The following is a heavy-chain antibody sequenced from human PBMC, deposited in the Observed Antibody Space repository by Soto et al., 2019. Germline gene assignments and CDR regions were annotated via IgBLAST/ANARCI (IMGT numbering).Heavy chain of an antibody. V-gene: IGHV3-73*01. J-gene: IGHJ4*02. CDR3: TSRRDWTAVDPLDY. CDR2: IRNKDNNYAT. Sequence: GGSLRLSCAASGFTFSESAMHWVRQAFGKGLEWVGRIRNKDNNYATAYTASVKGRFTISRDDSKNTVYLQMNSLKIDDTAVYYCTSRRDWTAVDPLDYWGLGTLVTVSS. D-gene: IGHD5-18*01. CDR1: GFTFSESA.